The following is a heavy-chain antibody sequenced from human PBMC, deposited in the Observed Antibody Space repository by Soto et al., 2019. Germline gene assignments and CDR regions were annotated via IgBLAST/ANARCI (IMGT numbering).Heavy chain of an antibody. CDR2: SIPIFGTA. CDR3: AREPFSGYDLLTGWRGWFDP. J-gene: IGHJ5*02. Sequence: QVQLVQSGAEVKKPGSSVKVSCKASGGTFSSYAISWVRQAPGQGLEWMGGSIPIFGTANYAQKFQGRVTITADESTRTAYMELSSLRSEDTAVYYCAREPFSGYDLLTGWRGWFDPWGQGTLVTVS. V-gene: IGHV1-69*01. D-gene: IGHD3-9*01. CDR1: GGTFSSYA.